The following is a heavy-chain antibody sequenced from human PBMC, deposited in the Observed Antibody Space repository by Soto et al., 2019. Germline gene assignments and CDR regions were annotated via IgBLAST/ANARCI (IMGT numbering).Heavy chain of an antibody. V-gene: IGHV2-70*11. Sequence: GSGPTLVNPTQTLTLTCTFSGFSLSASRVSISWIRQPPGKALEWLARIDWDDAKYFNTSLKTRLTVSKDTSKAQVVLTMTNMDPGDTGTFYCAGMFLGGSGEYYFAPGGQEIRFTVSS. CDR1: GFSLSASRVS. D-gene: IGHD3-3*01. CDR2: IDWDDAK. J-gene: IGHJ4*02. CDR3: AGMFLGGSGEYYFAP.